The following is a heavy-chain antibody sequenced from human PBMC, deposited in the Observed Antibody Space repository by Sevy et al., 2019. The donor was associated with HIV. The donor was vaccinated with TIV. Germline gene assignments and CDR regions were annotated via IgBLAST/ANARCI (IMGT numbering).Heavy chain of an antibody. CDR2: IYHSGST. CDR1: GYSISSGYY. Sequence: SEALSLTCTVSGYSISSGYYWGWIRQPPGKGLEWIGSIYHSGSTYYNPSLKSRVTISVDTSKNQFSLKRSSVTAADPAVYYCARDPWGEWELQTFDYWGQGTLVTVSS. D-gene: IGHD1-26*01. J-gene: IGHJ4*02. CDR3: ARDPWGEWELQTFDY. V-gene: IGHV4-38-2*02.